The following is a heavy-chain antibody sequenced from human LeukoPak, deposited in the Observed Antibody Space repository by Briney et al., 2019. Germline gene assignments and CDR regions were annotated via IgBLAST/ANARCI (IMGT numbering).Heavy chain of an antibody. Sequence: GASVKVSCKASGYTFTSYYMHWVRQAPGQGLEWMGIINPSGGSTSYAQKFQGRVTMTRDMSTSTVYMELSSLRSEDTAVYYCARELPTMVRGGRGDWFDPWGQGTLVTVSS. D-gene: IGHD3-10*01. V-gene: IGHV1-46*01. CDR1: GYTFTSYY. CDR3: ARELPTMVRGGRGDWFDP. CDR2: INPSGGST. J-gene: IGHJ5*02.